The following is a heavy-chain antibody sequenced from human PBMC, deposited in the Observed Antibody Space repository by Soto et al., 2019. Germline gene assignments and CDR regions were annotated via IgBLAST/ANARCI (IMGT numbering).Heavy chain of an antibody. CDR3: ARGLRGVLDY. Sequence: GGSLRLSCVASGFNFGNFGMHGVRQAPGKGLEWLTVISNDENIKQDSVRGRFAIARDNSKNTLYLHLTSLRAEDTAIYYCARGLRGVLDYWGQGTLVTVSS. J-gene: IGHJ4*02. CDR2: ISNDENIK. CDR1: GFNFGNFG. V-gene: IGHV3-33*01. D-gene: IGHD5-12*01.